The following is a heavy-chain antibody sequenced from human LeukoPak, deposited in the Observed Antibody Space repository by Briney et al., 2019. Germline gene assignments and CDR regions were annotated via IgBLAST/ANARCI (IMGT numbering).Heavy chain of an antibody. J-gene: IGHJ4*02. D-gene: IGHD5-12*01. Sequence: SETLSLTCTVSGGSLSSSHYSWGWIRQPPGKGLEWIGSIYSGGSTYYNPSLKSRVTISVDTSKNQFSLKLSSVTAADTAAYYCARLRVSVTTTSDFDYWGQGTLVTVSS. CDR2: IYSGGST. CDR1: GGSLSSSHYS. CDR3: ARLRVSVTTTSDFDY. V-gene: IGHV4-39*01.